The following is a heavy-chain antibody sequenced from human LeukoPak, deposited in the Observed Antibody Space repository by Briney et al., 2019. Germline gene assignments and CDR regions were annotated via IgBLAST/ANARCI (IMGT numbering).Heavy chain of an antibody. D-gene: IGHD3-22*01. Sequence: SETLSLTCTVSGGSISSYYWSWIRQPPGKGLEWVGYIYYSGSTNYNPSLKSRVTISVDTSENQFSLKLSSVTAADTAFYYCANLRRYDSSGYYSDYWGQGTLVTVSP. CDR1: GGSISSYY. J-gene: IGHJ4*02. CDR2: IYYSGST. CDR3: ANLRRYDSSGYYSDY. V-gene: IGHV4-59*08.